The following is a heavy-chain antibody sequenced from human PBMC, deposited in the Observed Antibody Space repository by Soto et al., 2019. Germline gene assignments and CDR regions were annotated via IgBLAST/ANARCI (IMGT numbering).Heavy chain of an antibody. CDR3: ARSPSYYYDSSGYYYAPFAY. V-gene: IGHV1-69*01. D-gene: IGHD3-22*01. CDR2: IIPIFGTE. J-gene: IGHJ4*02. CDR1: GGTFSSYA. Sequence: QVQLVQSGAEVKKPGSSVKVSCKASGGTFSSYAISWVRQAPGQGLEWMGGIIPIFGTENYAQKFQGRVTITADESTSTAYMELSSLRSEDTAVYYCARSPSYYYDSSGYYYAPFAYWGQGTLVTVSS.